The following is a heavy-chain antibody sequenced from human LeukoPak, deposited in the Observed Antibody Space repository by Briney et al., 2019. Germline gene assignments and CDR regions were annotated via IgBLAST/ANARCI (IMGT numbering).Heavy chain of an antibody. CDR3: AKGLLLYSRGWTTLDY. Sequence: GVSLRLSCAASGFTFSSYGMHWVRQAPGKGLEWVAFIRYDGSNTYYADSVKGRFTISRDNSKNTLYLQMNSLRAKDTAVYYCAKGLLLYSRGWTTLDYWGQGTLVTVSS. CDR1: GFTFSSYG. CDR2: IRYDGSNT. J-gene: IGHJ4*02. D-gene: IGHD6-19*01. V-gene: IGHV3-30*02.